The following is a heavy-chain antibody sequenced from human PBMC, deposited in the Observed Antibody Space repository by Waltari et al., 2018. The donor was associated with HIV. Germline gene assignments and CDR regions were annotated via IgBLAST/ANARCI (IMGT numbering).Heavy chain of an antibody. CDR2: IYHSGST. D-gene: IGHD3-22*01. CDR1: GYSISSGYY. Sequence: QVHLQESGPGMVQPSETLSLTCAVSGYSISSGYYWGWIRQPPGKGLECIGSIYHSGSTYYNPSLKSRVTISVDTSKNQFSLKLSSVTAADTAVYYCASGNAYDSSGYYYYWGQGTLVTVSS. V-gene: IGHV4-38-2*01. CDR3: ASGNAYDSSGYYYY. J-gene: IGHJ4*02.